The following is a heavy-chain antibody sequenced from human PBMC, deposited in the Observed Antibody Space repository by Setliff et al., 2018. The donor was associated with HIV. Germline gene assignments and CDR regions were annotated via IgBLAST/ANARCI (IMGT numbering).Heavy chain of an antibody. J-gene: IGHJ1*01. CDR2: IKSKSDGGTT. CDR1: GFTFSNAW. CDR3: TTGFGKYCGWHETETEYFQY. Sequence: PGGSLRLSCAASGFTFSNAWMNWVRQAPGKGLEWVGRIKSKSDGGTTDYAAPVKGRFSISRDDSNHTVYLQMNSLKTEDTAVYYCTTGFGKYCGWHETETEYFQYWGQGTLVTVSS. V-gene: IGHV3-15*01. D-gene: IGHD6-19*01.